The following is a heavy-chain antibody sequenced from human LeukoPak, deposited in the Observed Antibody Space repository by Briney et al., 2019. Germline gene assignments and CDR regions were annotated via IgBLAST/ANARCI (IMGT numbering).Heavy chain of an antibody. V-gene: IGHV4-59*01. CDR3: AXXAYGDLLSYXDX. CDR1: XXXXXXYX. CDR2: IYYSGST. D-gene: IGHD4-17*01. Sequence: PSETLSLXCTVSXXXXXXYXWSXXXXXPXXXLEWIGYIYYSGSTXXNXXXKSRVTISVDTSKXQFSLKLSSVTXADTAVYXCAXXAYGDLLSYXDXWGXXTLVTVSS. J-gene: IGHJ4*01.